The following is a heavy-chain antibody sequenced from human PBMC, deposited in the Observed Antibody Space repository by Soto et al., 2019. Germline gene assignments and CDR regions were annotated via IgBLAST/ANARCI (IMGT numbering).Heavy chain of an antibody. J-gene: IGHJ5*02. V-gene: IGHV4-59*08. D-gene: IGHD3-22*01. Sequence: QVQLQESGPGLLRPSETLSLNCTVSGGSISSYSWSWIRQSPGKGLEWIGYIYYDGSTDYNPSLKSRVTLSVDTSQNQLSLKLSSVTAADTAVYYCARLIDRDWFDPWGQGTLVTVSS. CDR2: IYYDGST. CDR1: GGSISSYS. CDR3: ARLIDRDWFDP.